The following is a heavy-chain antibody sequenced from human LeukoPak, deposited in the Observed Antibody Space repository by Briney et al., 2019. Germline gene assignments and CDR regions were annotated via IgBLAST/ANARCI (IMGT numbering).Heavy chain of an antibody. D-gene: IGHD1-26*01. CDR1: GFTFSSYS. Sequence: GGSLRLSCAASGFTFSSYSMNWVRQAPGKGLEWVSSISSSSRYIYYADSVKGRFSISRDNAKNSLYLQMNSLRAEDTAVYYCARGGSSILDYWDQGTPVTVSS. CDR2: ISSSSRYI. CDR3: ARGGSSILDY. J-gene: IGHJ4*02. V-gene: IGHV3-21*01.